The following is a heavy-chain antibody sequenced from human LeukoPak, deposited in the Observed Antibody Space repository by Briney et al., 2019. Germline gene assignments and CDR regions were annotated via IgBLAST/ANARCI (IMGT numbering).Heavy chain of an antibody. CDR1: GFTFSNYW. CDR3: ARSGGYYMDV. V-gene: IGHV3-74*01. J-gene: IGHJ6*03. CDR2: INSDGINT. Sequence: GGSLRLSCAASGFTFSNYWMHWVRQAPGKGLVWVSRINSDGINTSYADSVKGRFTISRDNAKNTLNLQMNSLRAEDTAVYYCARSGGYYMDVWGKGTTVAVSS.